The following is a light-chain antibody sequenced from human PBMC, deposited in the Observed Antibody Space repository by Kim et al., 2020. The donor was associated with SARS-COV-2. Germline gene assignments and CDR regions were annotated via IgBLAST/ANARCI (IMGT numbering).Light chain of an antibody. CDR3: HHYDSYIPST. J-gene: IGKJ2*01. Sequence: ASVGDRVTVTCRASQSIKKWLAWYQQKPGKAPKLLIFGASSLASGVPPRFSGSGSETKFTLTISSLQPDDFATYYCHHYDSYIPSTFGQGTKLEI. CDR1: QSIKKW. CDR2: GAS. V-gene: IGKV1-5*01.